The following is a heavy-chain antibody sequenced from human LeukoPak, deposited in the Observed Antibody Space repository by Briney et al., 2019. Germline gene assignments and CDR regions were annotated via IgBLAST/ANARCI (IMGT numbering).Heavy chain of an antibody. CDR1: GFTCSSYG. D-gene: IGHD4-23*01. CDR2: ISYRGSNK. J-gene: IGHJ4*02. Sequence: PGGTLRLSCAASGFTCSSYGMHWVRQAPGKGLEWVAVISYRGSNKYYADSVKGRFTISRDNSKNTLYLQMNSLRAEDTAVYYCAKATTVVTPGDYWGQGTLVTVSS. CDR3: AKATTVVTPGDY. V-gene: IGHV3-30*18.